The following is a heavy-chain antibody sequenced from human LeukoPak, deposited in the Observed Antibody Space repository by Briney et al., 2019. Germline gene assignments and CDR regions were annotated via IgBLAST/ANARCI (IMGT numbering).Heavy chain of an antibody. D-gene: IGHD1-1*01. Sequence: GGSLRLSCAASGFTVSSNYMSWVRQAPGKGLEWVSVIYSGGSTYYADSVKGRFTISRDNSKNTLYLQMNSLRAEDTAVYYCARDGRIYYYGMDVWGQGTTVTVSS. CDR3: ARDGRIYYYGMDV. CDR1: GFTVSSNY. J-gene: IGHJ6*02. CDR2: IYSGGST. V-gene: IGHV3-66*01.